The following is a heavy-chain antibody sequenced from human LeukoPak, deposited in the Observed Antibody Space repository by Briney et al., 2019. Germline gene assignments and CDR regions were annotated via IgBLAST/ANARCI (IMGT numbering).Heavy chain of an antibody. Sequence: SETLSLTCTVSGGSISSASYYWSWIRQPAGKGLEWIGRIYTSGSTNYNPSLKSRVTISVDTSKNQFSLKLSSVTAADTAVYYCARGVSGRTYYFDYWGQGTLVTVSS. J-gene: IGHJ4*02. D-gene: IGHD1-26*01. V-gene: IGHV4-61*02. CDR1: GGSISSASYY. CDR3: ARGVSGRTYYFDY. CDR2: IYTSGST.